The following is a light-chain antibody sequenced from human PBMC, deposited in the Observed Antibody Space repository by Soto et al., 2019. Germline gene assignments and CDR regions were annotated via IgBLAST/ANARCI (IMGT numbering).Light chain of an antibody. CDR3: DTWDTNTQV. Sequence: QSVLTQSSSASASLGSSVKLTCTLSSGHSSYIIAWHQQQTGKAPRFLMTVEGSGNYNKGSGVPDRVSGSSAGADRYLAISNLQSEDEATYYCDTWDTNTQVFGGGTKLTVL. CDR1: SGHSSYI. CDR2: VEGSGNY. J-gene: IGLJ2*01. V-gene: IGLV4-60*03.